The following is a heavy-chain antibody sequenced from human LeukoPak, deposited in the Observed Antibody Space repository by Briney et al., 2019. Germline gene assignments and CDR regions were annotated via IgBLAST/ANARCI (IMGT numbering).Heavy chain of an antibody. J-gene: IGHJ5*02. CDR3: VRVITMMNWFDP. Sequence: ASVKVSCKASGYTFTGYYMHWVRQAPGQGLEWMGWINPNSGGTNYAQKFQGRVTMTRDTSISTAYMELSRLRSDDTAVYYCVRVITMMNWFDPWGQGTLVTVSS. V-gene: IGHV1-2*02. CDR2: INPNSGGT. CDR1: GYTFTGYY. D-gene: IGHD3-22*01.